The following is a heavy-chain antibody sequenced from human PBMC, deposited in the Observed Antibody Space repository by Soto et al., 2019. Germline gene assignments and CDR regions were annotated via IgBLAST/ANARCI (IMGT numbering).Heavy chain of an antibody. CDR2: INQNGRDK. J-gene: IGHJ6*02. D-gene: IGHD6-13*01. CDR1: GFTLGNYW. Sequence: PGGLLRVSCAASGFTLGNYWMSWVRQAPGKGLEWVANINQNGRDKYYVDSVKGRFTISRDNAKELLYLQMNSLRAEDTAVYYCAKWLWSSIAAAGYGMDVWRQGTTVTVSS. V-gene: IGHV3-7*03. CDR3: AKWLWSSIAAAGYGMDV.